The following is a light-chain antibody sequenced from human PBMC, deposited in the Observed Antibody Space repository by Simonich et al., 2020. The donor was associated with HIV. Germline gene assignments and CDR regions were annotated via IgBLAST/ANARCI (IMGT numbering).Light chain of an antibody. CDR1: SSDVGSYNF. CDR2: EGS. Sequence: QSALTQPATVSGSPGQSITISCTGTSSDVGSYNFVSWYQQHPGKAPKLMIYEGSKRPSGVSNRFAGSKSGNTASLTISGLQAEDEADYYCSSYTTRSTLVVFGGGTKLTVL. J-gene: IGLJ2*01. CDR3: SSYTTRSTLVV. V-gene: IGLV2-14*02.